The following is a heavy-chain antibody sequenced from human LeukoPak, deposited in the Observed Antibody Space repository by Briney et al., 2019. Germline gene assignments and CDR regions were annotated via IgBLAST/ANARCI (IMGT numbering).Heavy chain of an antibody. CDR2: INSDGSDR. CDR1: GFTFSSYW. D-gene: IGHD3-9*01. CDR3: ARDEVLYDILTGYNYYYGMDV. Sequence: GGSLRLSCAASGFTFSSYWMHWVRQAPGKGLVWVSRINSDGSDRSSADSVKGRFTISRDNAKNTVYLQMNSLRAEDTAVYYCARDEVLYDILTGYNYYYGMDVWGQGTTVTVSS. V-gene: IGHV3-74*01. J-gene: IGHJ6*02.